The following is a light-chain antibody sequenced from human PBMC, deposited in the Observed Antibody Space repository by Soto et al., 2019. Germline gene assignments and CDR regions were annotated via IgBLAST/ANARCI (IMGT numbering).Light chain of an antibody. CDR1: QSSTIA. CDR2: AAS. Sequence: DIQMTQSHSSLSASIRDRVTITRRARQSSTIALECDQQKPGKAPELLLYAASNLHSGFPSRFRGSGSGTDFTLTISSLQPEDFATYCCQQTYSTPRTFGPGTKVDL. J-gene: IGKJ3*01. V-gene: IGKV1-39*01. CDR3: QQTYSTPRT.